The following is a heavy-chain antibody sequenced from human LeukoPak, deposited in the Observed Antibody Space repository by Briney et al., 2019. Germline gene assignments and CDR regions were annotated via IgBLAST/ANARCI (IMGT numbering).Heavy chain of an antibody. D-gene: IGHD3-9*01. CDR1: GYTFTSYA. Sequence: GASVKVSCKASGYTFTSYAMHWVRQAPGQRLEWMGWINAVNGNTKYSQEFQGRVTITRDTSASTAYMELSSLRSEDMAVYYCAGTPDILTGYHYYYYYMDVWGKGTTVTVS. J-gene: IGHJ6*03. CDR2: INAVNGNT. CDR3: AGTPDILTGYHYYYYYMDV. V-gene: IGHV1-3*03.